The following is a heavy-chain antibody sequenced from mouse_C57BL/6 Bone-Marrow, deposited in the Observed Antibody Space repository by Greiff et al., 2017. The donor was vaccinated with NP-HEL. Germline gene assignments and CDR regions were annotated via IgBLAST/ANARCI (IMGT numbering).Heavy chain of an antibody. CDR2: IDPENGDT. D-gene: IGHD4-1*01. CDR3: ASLGQGFFDY. J-gene: IGHJ2*01. Sequence: VQLQQSGAELVRPGASVKLSCTASGFNIKDDYMHWVKQRPEQGLEWIGWIDPENGDTEYASKFQGKATITADTSSNTAYLQLSSLTSEDTAVYYCASLGQGFFDYWGQGTTLTVSS. V-gene: IGHV14-4*01. CDR1: GFNIKDDY.